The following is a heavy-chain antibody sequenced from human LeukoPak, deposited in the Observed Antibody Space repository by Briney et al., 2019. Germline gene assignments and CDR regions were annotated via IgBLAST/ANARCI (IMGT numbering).Heavy chain of an antibody. CDR3: ASHALSFGTTSHFDY. Sequence: SETLSLTCTVSGGSISSGGYYWSWIRQHPGQGLEWIGYIYYSGSTYYNPSLKSRVTISVDTSKNQFSLKLSSVTAADTAVYYCASHALSFGTTSHFDYWGQETLVTVSS. CDR2: IYYSGST. V-gene: IGHV4-31*03. J-gene: IGHJ4*02. CDR1: GGSISSGGYY. D-gene: IGHD1-1*01.